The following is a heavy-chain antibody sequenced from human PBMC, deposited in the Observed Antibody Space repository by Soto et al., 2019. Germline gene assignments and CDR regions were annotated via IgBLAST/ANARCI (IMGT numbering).Heavy chain of an antibody. V-gene: IGHV4-34*01. D-gene: IGHD4-17*01. Sequence: QVQLQQWGAGLLKPSETLSLTCAVYGGSFSGYYWSWIRQPPGKGLEWIGEINYSGSTNYNPSLESRVTISVDTSKNHVSLKVSSVPAADTAVYYCARGIDYDLNWGQGTLVTVSS. CDR2: INYSGST. CDR1: GGSFSGYY. J-gene: IGHJ4*02. CDR3: ARGIDYDLN.